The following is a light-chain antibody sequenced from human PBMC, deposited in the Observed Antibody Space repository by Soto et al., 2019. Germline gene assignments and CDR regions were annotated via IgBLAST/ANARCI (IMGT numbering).Light chain of an antibody. Sequence: VLTHSPATLSFSPGERATLSCRASHRVSSHLACYQQKPGHAPRLLIDYTSNRATRIPARFSGSGFGTDFPLTLRSLEHEDFGVYYCLPRNNWAWTFGKGTKVDIK. V-gene: IGKV3-11*01. CDR3: LPRNNWAWT. CDR1: HRVSSH. CDR2: YTS. J-gene: IGKJ1*01.